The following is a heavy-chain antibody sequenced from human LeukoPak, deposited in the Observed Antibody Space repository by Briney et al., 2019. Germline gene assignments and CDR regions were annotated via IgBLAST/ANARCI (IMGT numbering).Heavy chain of an antibody. CDR1: GFSFSSYS. CDR2: ISSSSSTI. CDR3: ARDQNYYGSGSYSH. J-gene: IGHJ4*02. D-gene: IGHD3-10*01. V-gene: IGHV3-48*02. Sequence: GGSLRLSCAASGFSFSSYSMNWVRQAPGKGLEWVSYISSSSSTIYYADSVRGRFTISRDNAKNSLYLLMNTLRDEDTAVYYCARDQNYYGSGSYSHWGQGTLVTVSS.